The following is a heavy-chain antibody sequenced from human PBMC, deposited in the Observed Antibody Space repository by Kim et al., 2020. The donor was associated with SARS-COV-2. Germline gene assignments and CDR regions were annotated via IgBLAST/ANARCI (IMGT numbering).Heavy chain of an antibody. CDR3: AKEIFLTGYYMRVSYYGMDV. CDR1: GFTFSSYA. J-gene: IGHJ6*02. V-gene: IGHV3-23*01. D-gene: IGHD3-9*01. Sequence: GGSLRLSCAASGFTFSSYAMSWVRQAPGKGLEWVSAISGSGGSTYYADSVKGRFTISRDNSKNTLYLQMNSLRAEDTAVYYCAKEIFLTGYYMRVSYYGMDVWGQGTTVTVSS. CDR2: ISGSGGST.